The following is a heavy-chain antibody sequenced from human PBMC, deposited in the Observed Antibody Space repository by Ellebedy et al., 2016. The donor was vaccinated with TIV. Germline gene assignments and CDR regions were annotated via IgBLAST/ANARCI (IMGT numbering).Heavy chain of an antibody. Sequence: PGGSLRLSCAASGFTFSSYSMNWVRQAPGKGLEWVSSISGSSSYIYYADSMKGRFTISRDNARNSLYLQMNSLRAEDTAVYYCARCVVAHPAFDIWGQGTMVTVSS. CDR2: ISGSSSYI. CDR1: GFTFSSYS. CDR3: ARCVVAHPAFDI. J-gene: IGHJ3*02. V-gene: IGHV3-21*01. D-gene: IGHD2-15*01.